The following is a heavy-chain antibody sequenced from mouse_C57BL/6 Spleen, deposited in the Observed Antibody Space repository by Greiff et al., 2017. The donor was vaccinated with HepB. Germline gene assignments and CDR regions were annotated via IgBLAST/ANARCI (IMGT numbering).Heavy chain of an antibody. CDR3: ARQIYYDYDGGGIDY. CDR1: GFTFSSYG. D-gene: IGHD2-4*01. V-gene: IGHV5-6*02. Sequence: DVMLVESGGDLVKPGGSLKLSCAASGFTFSSYGMSWVRQTPDKRLEWVATISSGGSYTYYPDSVKGRFTISRDNAKNTLYLQMSSLKSEDTAMYYCARQIYYDYDGGGIDYWGQGTTLTVSS. CDR2: ISSGGSYT. J-gene: IGHJ2*01.